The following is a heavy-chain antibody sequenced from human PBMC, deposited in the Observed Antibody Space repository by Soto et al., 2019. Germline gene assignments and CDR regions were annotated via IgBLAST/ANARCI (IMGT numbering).Heavy chain of an antibody. D-gene: IGHD4-17*01. Sequence: GGSLRLSCAASGFSFSTYPMVWVRQAPGKRLEAVSSISGSGDKTYYKDSVKGRFTISRDNSKNTVDLQMNSLRPEDTAVYYCAKILSTVTTYYYGMDAWGQGTTVTISS. V-gene: IGHV3-23*01. CDR3: AKILSTVTTYYYGMDA. CDR1: GFSFSTYP. CDR2: ISGSGDKT. J-gene: IGHJ6*02.